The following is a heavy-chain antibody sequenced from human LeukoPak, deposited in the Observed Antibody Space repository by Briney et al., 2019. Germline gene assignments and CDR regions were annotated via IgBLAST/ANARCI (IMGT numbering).Heavy chain of an antibody. V-gene: IGHV3-9*01. CDR3: AKDKHLGVVKGGYFDY. CDR1: GFTFDDYA. J-gene: IGHJ4*02. CDR2: ISWNSGSI. D-gene: IGHD4-23*01. Sequence: PGGSLRLSCAASGFTFDDYAMHWVRQAPGKGLEWVSGISWNSGSIGYADSVKGRFTISRDNAKNSLYLQMNSLRAEGTALYYCAKDKHLGVVKGGYFDYWGQGTLVTVSS.